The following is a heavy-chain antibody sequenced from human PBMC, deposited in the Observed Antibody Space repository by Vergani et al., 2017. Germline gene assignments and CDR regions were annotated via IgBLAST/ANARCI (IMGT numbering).Heavy chain of an antibody. V-gene: IGHV1-46*03. CDR3: AIGDYGILTGYRY. J-gene: IGHJ4*02. CDR1: GYTFSNYY. D-gene: IGHD3-9*01. Sequence: QVQVVQSGAEVKKSGASVKVSCKTSGYTFSNYYMHWVRPAPGQGLEWMGIINPSGGHTNYAQKFQGRVTMTRDTSTSTVYMELSSLRSEDTAIYYCAIGDYGILTGYRYWGQGTLVTVSA. CDR2: INPSGGHT.